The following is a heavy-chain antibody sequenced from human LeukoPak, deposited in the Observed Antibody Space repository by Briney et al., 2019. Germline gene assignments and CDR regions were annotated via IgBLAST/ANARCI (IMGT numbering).Heavy chain of an antibody. CDR2: IYYSGST. V-gene: IGHV4-39*01. CDR3: ARLAVSSSGYRISHFDY. D-gene: IGHD3-22*01. Sequence: SETLSLTCTVSGGSISSSSYYWGWIRQPPGKGLEWIGSIYYSGSTYYNPSLKSRVTISVDTSKNQFSLELSSVTAADTAVYYCARLAVSSSGYRISHFDYWGQGTLVTVSS. J-gene: IGHJ4*02. CDR1: GGSISSSSYY.